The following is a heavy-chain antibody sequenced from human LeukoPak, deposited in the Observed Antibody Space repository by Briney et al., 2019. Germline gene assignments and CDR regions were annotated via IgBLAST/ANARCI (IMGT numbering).Heavy chain of an antibody. D-gene: IGHD3-22*01. V-gene: IGHV3-35*01. Sequence: GGSLRLSCAASGFTFSNSDMNWVHQAPGKGLEWVSGVSWNGSRTHYADSVKGRFIISRDNSRNTLYLQTNSLRAEDTAVYYCAKDYPFDYYYGSGGYFLYWGQGTLVTVSS. CDR1: GFTFSNSD. CDR2: VSWNGSRT. J-gene: IGHJ4*02. CDR3: AKDYPFDYYYGSGGYFLY.